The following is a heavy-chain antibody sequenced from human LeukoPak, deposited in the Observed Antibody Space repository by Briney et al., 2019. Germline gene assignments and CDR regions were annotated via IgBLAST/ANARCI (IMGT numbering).Heavy chain of an antibody. CDR2: TYYRSKWYN. J-gene: IGHJ4*02. CDR1: GDSVSSNSAA. CDR3: AKPNTQSPVVPAAMDFDY. D-gene: IGHD2-2*01. V-gene: IGHV6-1*01. Sequence: SQTLSLTCAISGDSVSSNSAAWNWIRQSPSRGLEWLGRTYYRSKWYNDYAVSVKSRITINPDTSKDQFSLQLNSVTPEDTAVYYCAKPNTQSPVVPAAMDFDYWGQGTLVTVSS.